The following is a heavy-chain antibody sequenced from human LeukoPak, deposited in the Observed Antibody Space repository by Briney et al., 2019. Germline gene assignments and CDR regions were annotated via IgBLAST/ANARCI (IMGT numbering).Heavy chain of an antibody. J-gene: IGHJ4*02. CDR3: ARDMLSHCSGGSCYSHAQGVFDY. Sequence: SETLSLTCTVSGGSISSSSYYWGWIRQPPGKGLEWIGSIYYSGSTYYNPSLKSRVTISVDTSKNQFSLKLSSVTAADTAVYYCARDMLSHCSGGSCYSHAQGVFDYWGQGTLVTVSS. D-gene: IGHD2-15*01. CDR2: IYYSGST. V-gene: IGHV4-39*07. CDR1: GGSISSSSYY.